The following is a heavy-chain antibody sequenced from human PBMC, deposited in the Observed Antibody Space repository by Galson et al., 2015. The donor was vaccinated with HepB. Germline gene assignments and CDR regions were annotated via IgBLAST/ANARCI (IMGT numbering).Heavy chain of an antibody. V-gene: IGHV1-8*01. CDR1: GYTFTSYD. Sequence: SVKASCKASGYTFTSYDINWVRQATGQGLEWMGWMNPNSGNTGYAQKFQGRVTMTRNTSISTAYMELSSLRSEDTAVYYCAVGSKEGPGKVPLDYFDYWGQGTLVTVSS. D-gene: IGHD1-1*01. CDR2: MNPNSGNT. J-gene: IGHJ4*02. CDR3: AVGSKEGPGKVPLDYFDY.